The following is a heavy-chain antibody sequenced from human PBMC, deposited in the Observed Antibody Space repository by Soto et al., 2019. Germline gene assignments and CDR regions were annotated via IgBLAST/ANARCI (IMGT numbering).Heavy chain of an antibody. CDR1: GYTFTSYG. CDR3: AKDVARLGNWLAVSGP. V-gene: IGHV1-18*01. J-gene: IGHJ5*02. Sequence: ASVKVSCKASGYTFTSYGISWVRQAPGQGLEWMGWISAYNGNTNYAQKLQGRVTMTTDTSTSTAYMELRSLRSDDTAVYYCAKDVARLGNWLAVSGPWGQGPLVTVS. D-gene: IGHD3-10*01. CDR2: ISAYNGNT.